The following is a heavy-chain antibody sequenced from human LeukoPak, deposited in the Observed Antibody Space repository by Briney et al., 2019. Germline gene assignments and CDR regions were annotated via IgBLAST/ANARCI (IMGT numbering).Heavy chain of an antibody. CDR3: ARLPDNSIAARIFDF. J-gene: IGHJ4*02. CDR2: ITHSGST. D-gene: IGHD6-6*01. V-gene: IGHV4-34*01. CDR1: GGSFSGYY. Sequence: SETLSLTCAVYGGSFSGYYWSWIRQPPGKGLEWIGEITHSGSTNSYPSLKSPVTISVGPCKNQSFPKLNSVTAADTAVYYCARLPDNSIAARIFDFWGQGTLVTVSS.